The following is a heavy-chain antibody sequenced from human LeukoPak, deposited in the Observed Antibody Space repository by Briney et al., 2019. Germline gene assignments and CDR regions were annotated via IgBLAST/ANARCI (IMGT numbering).Heavy chain of an antibody. D-gene: IGHD6-13*01. V-gene: IGHV3-30*02. CDR2: IRYDGSNK. J-gene: IGHJ4*02. CDR1: GFTFSSYG. Sequence: GGSLRLSCAASGFTFSSYGMHWVRQAPGKGLEWVAFIRYDGSNKYYADSVKGRFTISRDNSKNTLYLQMNSLRAEDTAVYYCAKKYRKAAAGAYFDYWGQGTLVTVSS. CDR3: AKKYRKAAAGAYFDY.